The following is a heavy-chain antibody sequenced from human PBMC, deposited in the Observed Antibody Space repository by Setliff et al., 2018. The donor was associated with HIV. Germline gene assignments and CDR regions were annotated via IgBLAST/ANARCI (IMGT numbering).Heavy chain of an antibody. CDR2: VDPNTGNA. D-gene: IGHD2-8*01. J-gene: IGHJ5*02. Sequence: ASVKVSCKASGYSFTTYDINWARQAPGQGLEWMGWVDPNTGNAGYEQKFQGRVTMTRDTSISTAYMELSSLASEDTAVYYCARMEYDVRGRAPNWFDPWGPGTLVTVSS. CDR3: ARMEYDVRGRAPNWFDP. CDR1: GYSFTTYD. V-gene: IGHV1-8*01.